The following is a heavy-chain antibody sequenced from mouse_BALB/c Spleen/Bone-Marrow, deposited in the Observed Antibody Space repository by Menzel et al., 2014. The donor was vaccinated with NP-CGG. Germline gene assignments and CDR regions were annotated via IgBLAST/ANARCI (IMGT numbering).Heavy chain of an antibody. Sequence: VQLQQSGPELVRPGVSVKISCKGSGYTFTDYAMHWVKQSHAKSLEWIGVISTYSGNTNYNQKFKGKATMTVDKSSSTAYVELARLTSEDSAIYYCARGGIYYGSSSFAYWGQGTLVTVSA. V-gene: IGHV1-67*01. CDR2: ISTYSGNT. D-gene: IGHD1-1*01. CDR1: GYTFTDYA. CDR3: ARGGIYYGSSSFAY. J-gene: IGHJ3*01.